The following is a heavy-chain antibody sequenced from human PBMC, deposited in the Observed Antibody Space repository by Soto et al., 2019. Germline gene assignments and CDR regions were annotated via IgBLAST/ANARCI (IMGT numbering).Heavy chain of an antibody. CDR2: MNPNSGNT. J-gene: IGHJ6*03. D-gene: IGHD3-9*01. Sequence: ASVKVSCKASGYTFTSYDINWLRQATGQGLEWMGWMNPNSGNTGYAQKFQGKVTMTRNASISTAYMELSSLRSEDTAVYYCARLKLLRYFDWLLGHYYYYYMDVWGKGTTVTVSS. CDR1: GYTFTSYD. CDR3: ARLKLLRYFDWLLGHYYYYYMDV. V-gene: IGHV1-8*01.